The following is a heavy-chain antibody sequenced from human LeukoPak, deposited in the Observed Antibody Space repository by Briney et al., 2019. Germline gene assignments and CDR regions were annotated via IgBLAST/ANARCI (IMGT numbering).Heavy chain of an antibody. CDR2: IYSGGST. CDR3: ARGISSRYPYMGYYFDY. CDR1: GFTVSSNY. J-gene: IGHJ4*02. Sequence: GGSLRLSCAASGFTVSSNYRSWVRQAPGKGLEGVSVIYSGGSTYYADSGKGRVTISRDKSKNTVYLQMNSLRAEDTAVYYCARGISSRYPYMGYYFDYWGQGTLVTVSS. D-gene: IGHD3-22*01. V-gene: IGHV3-53*01.